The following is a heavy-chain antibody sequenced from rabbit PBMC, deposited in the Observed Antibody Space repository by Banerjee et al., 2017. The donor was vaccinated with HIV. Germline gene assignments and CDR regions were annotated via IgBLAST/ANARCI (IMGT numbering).Heavy chain of an antibody. D-gene: IGHD4-1*01. CDR2: TYIGSGST. J-gene: IGHJ4*01. V-gene: IGHV1S45*01. CDR1: GFDFSSYYM. CDR3: ARDLAGVIGWNFNL. Sequence: QQQLEESGGGLVQPGGSLTLSCKASGFDFSSYYMSWVRQAPGKGLEWIGCTYIGSGSTYYASWAKGRFTISKASSTTVALQMTSLTAADTASYFCARDLAGVIGWNFNLWGPGTLVTVS.